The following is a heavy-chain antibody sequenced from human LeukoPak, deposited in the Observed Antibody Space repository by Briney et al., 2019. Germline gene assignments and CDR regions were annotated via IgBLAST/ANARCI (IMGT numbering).Heavy chain of an antibody. CDR3: ARGEYQLPQGN. J-gene: IGHJ4*02. Sequence: GGSLRLSCAASGFTVSSNYMSWVRQAPGKGLDWVSVIYSGGSTYYADSVKGRFTISRDNSKNTLYLQMNSLRAEDTAVYYCARGEYQLPQGNWCQGTLVTVSA. V-gene: IGHV3-66*02. CDR2: IYSGGST. CDR1: GFTVSSNY. D-gene: IGHD2-2*01.